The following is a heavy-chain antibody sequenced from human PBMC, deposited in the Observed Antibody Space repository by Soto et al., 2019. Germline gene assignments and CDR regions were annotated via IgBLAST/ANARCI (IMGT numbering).Heavy chain of an antibody. Sequence: GESLKISCKCSGYSFNDYWIAWVRHMPGKGLESLGIIHSDDSTIKYSPSFEGQVTISADRSISTAYLQLTFLEASDTAIYYCARTSIAGLRGYFDYWAQGTLVTVSS. V-gene: IGHV5-51*01. CDR3: ARTSIAGLRGYFDY. D-gene: IGHD2-15*01. J-gene: IGHJ4*02. CDR1: GYSFNDYW. CDR2: IHSDDSTI.